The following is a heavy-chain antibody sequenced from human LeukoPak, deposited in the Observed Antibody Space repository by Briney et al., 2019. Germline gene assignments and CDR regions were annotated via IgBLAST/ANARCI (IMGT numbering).Heavy chain of an antibody. V-gene: IGHV3-74*01. CDR2: INSDGSST. CDR1: GFTFSSYW. D-gene: IGHD5-18*01. J-gene: IGHJ5*02. Sequence: PGGSLRLSCAASGFTFSSYWVHWVRQAPGKGLVWVSRINSDGSSTSYADSVKGRFTISRDNAKNTLYLQMNSLRAEDTAVYYCARCPSMVKGILSYNWFDPWGQGTLVTVSS. CDR3: ARCPSMVKGILSYNWFDP.